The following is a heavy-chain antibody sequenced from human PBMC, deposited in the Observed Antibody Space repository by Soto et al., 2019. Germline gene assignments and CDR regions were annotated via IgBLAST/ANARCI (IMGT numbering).Heavy chain of an antibody. J-gene: IGHJ6*02. CDR3: ARVPAAVAGTPYYYYGMDV. Sequence: QVQLQQWRAGLLKPSETLSLTCAVYGGSFSGYYWSWIRQPPGKGLVWIGEINHSGRTNYNPSLKSRAPISVDTSKNQFALELRYVTAADTAVYSCARVPAAVAGTPYYYYGMDVWGQGTTVTVSS. CDR2: INHSGRT. V-gene: IGHV4-34*01. CDR1: GGSFSGYY. D-gene: IGHD6-25*01.